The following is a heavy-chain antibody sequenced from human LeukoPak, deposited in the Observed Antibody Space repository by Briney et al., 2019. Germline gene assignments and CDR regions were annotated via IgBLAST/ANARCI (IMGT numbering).Heavy chain of an antibody. Sequence: ASVKVSCKASGYTFTSYDINWVRQATGQGLEWMGWMNPNSGNTGYAQKFQGRVTMTRNTSISTAYMELSSLRSEDTAVYYCARVGGQLKPWRDIRYWGQGTLVTVSS. J-gene: IGHJ4*02. V-gene: IGHV1-8*01. CDR3: ARVGGQLKPWRDIRY. CDR2: MNPNSGNT. D-gene: IGHD6-6*01. CDR1: GYTFTSYD.